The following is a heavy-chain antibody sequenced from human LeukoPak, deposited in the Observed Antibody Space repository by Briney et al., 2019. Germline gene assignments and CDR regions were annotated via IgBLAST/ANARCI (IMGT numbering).Heavy chain of an antibody. J-gene: IGHJ3*02. CDR3: ALARHYYDSSGYYAFDI. D-gene: IGHD3-22*01. CDR2: FNPEDGET. CDR1: GYTLTELS. Sequence: ASVKVSCKVSGYTLTELSMHWVRQAPGKGLEWMGGFNPEDGETIYAQKFQGRVTMTEDTSTDTVYMDLSSLRSEDTAVYYCALARHYYDSSGYYAFDIWGQGTMVTVSS. V-gene: IGHV1-24*01.